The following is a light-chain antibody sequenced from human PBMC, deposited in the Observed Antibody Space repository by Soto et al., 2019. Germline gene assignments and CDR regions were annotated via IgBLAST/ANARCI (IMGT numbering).Light chain of an antibody. Sequence: EIVLTQSPGTLSLSPGERATLSCRASQSVSSNSLAWYQQKPGQAPRLLIYGASSRAIGIPDRFSGSGSGTDFTLTINRLEPEDFAVYYCQQYGSSLFTFGPGTKVEIK. V-gene: IGKV3-20*01. CDR3: QQYGSSLFT. CDR1: QSVSSNS. J-gene: IGKJ3*01. CDR2: GAS.